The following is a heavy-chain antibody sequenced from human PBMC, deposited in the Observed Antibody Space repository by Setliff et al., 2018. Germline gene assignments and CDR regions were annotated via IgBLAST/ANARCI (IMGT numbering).Heavy chain of an antibody. D-gene: IGHD6-6*01. J-gene: IGHJ4*02. V-gene: IGHV3-7*01. CDR1: GFTFSSYW. Sequence: PGGSLRLSCVASGFTFSSYWVTWVRQVPRKGLEYVASIKHDGSEKYYVDSVRGRFTISRDNAKNSLYLQMDSLSDEDTAVYYCARWRSSSPDDFWGQGTLVTVSS. CDR3: ARWRSSSPDDF. CDR2: IKHDGSEK.